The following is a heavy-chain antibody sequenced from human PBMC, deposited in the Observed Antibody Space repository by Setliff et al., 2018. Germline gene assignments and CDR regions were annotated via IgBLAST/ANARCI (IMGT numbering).Heavy chain of an antibody. Sequence: PSETLSLTCTVSGGSIINNNYYWGWIRQPPGKGLEWIGTIYYSGTTYYNPSLKSRVTISIDTSKNQFSLKLSSVSAADTAVYYCARARSGDYSDSTGYLDYWGQGTLVTVSS. J-gene: IGHJ4*02. CDR3: ARARSGDYSDSTGYLDY. CDR2: IYYSGTT. D-gene: IGHD3-22*01. CDR1: GGSIINNNYY. V-gene: IGHV4-39*01.